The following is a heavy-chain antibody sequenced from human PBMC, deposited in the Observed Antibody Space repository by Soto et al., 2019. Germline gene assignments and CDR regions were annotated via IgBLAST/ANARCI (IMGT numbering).Heavy chain of an antibody. V-gene: IGHV1-18*01. CDR1: GYTFTSYA. CDR3: ATVVGAVPS. CDR2: LSPYNGNT. J-gene: IGHJ4*02. D-gene: IGHD1-26*01. Sequence: ASVKVSCKASGYTFTSYAISWVQQAPGQGLEWMGWLSPYNGNTNYAQNFQGRVTVTTDTSTDTAYMELRSLRSDDTAVYYCATVVGAVPSWGQGALVTVSS.